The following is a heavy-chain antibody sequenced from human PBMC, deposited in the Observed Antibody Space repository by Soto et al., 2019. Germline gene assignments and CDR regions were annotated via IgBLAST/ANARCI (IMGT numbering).Heavy chain of an antibody. V-gene: IGHV3-15*01. D-gene: IGHD1-26*01. J-gene: IGHJ3*02. CDR1: GFTISNAW. CDR3: LGAGAAAFDI. Sequence: GGSLRLSCAASGFTISNAWMSWVRQAPGKGLEWVGRIKSKTDGGTTDYAAPVKGRFTISRDDSKNTLYLQMNSLKTEDTAVYYCLGAGAAAFDIWAQGTMVNVSS. CDR2: IKSKTDGGTT.